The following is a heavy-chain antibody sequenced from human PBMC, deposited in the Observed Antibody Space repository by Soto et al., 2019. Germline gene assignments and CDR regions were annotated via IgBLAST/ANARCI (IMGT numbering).Heavy chain of an antibody. V-gene: IGHV3-30*18. CDR1: GFTFNTFW. CDR3: AKDSGYQLPDNYFYYGLDV. Sequence: PGGSLRLSCAASGFTFNTFWMHWVRQTPGKGLEWVAAISYDEIDKKYASSVKSRFTVSRDNVKNTLSLQMNSLRPEDTAVYYCAKDSGYQLPDNYFYYGLDVWGQGTTVTVSS. J-gene: IGHJ6*02. CDR2: ISYDEIDK. D-gene: IGHD2-2*01.